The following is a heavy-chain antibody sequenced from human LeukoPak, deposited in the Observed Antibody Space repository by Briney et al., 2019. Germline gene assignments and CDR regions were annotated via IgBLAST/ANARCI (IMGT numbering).Heavy chain of an antibody. J-gene: IGHJ4*02. CDR3: AARYDSSGYFDY. CDR2: INPNSGGT. Sequence: ASVKVSCKASGYTFTSYYMHWVRQAPGQGLEWMGWINPNSGGTNYAQKFQGRVTMTRDTSISTAYMELSRLRSDDTAVYYCAARYDSSGYFDYWGQGTLVTVSS. D-gene: IGHD3-22*01. V-gene: IGHV1-2*02. CDR1: GYTFTSYY.